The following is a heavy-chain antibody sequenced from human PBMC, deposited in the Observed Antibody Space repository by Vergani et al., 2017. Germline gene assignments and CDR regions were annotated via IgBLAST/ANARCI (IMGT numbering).Heavy chain of an antibody. V-gene: IGHV3-9*01. J-gene: IGHJ6*03. CDR2: ISWNSGSI. CDR1: GFTFDDYA. D-gene: IGHD1-26*01. Sequence: EVQLVESGGGLVQPGRSLRLSCAASGFTFDDYAMHWVRQAPGKGLEWVSGISWNSGSIGYSDSVKGRFTISRDNAKNSLYLQRNSLRAEGTAVYYCARDLRLRSSYYMDVGGKGTTVTVSS. CDR3: ARDLRLRSSYYMDV.